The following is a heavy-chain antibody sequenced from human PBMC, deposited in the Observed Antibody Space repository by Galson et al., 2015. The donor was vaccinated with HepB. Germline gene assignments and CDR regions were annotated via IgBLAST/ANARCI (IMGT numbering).Heavy chain of an antibody. Sequence: PALVNPTQTLTLTCTFSGFSLSTSGVGVGWIRQPPGKALEWLALIYWDDDKRYSPSLKSRLTITKDTSKNQVVLTMTNMDPVDTATYYCAHSSDSYGSYYFDYWGQGTLVTVSS. J-gene: IGHJ4*02. CDR2: IYWDDDK. D-gene: IGHD5-18*01. V-gene: IGHV2-5*02. CDR1: GFSLSTSGVG. CDR3: AHSSDSYGSYYFDY.